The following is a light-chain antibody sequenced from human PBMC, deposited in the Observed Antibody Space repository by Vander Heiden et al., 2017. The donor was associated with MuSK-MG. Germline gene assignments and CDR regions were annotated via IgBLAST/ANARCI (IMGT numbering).Light chain of an antibody. Sequence: IVMTQSPDPPAVSLGARATINRKSSQSDLHSSNNNNNIVWCQQKPGQPPKLLIYWASTRESGVPDRFSGGGSGTDVTLTISSLQAEDVAVYYCQQYHNAPPWTFGQGTKVEIK. CDR3: QQYHNAPPWT. V-gene: IGKV4-1*01. CDR2: WAS. CDR1: QSDLHSSNNNNN. J-gene: IGKJ1*01.